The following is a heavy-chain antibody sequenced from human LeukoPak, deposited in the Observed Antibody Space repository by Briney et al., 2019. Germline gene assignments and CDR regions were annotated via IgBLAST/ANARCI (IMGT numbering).Heavy chain of an antibody. CDR1: GGSISSGSYY. D-gene: IGHD6-13*01. J-gene: IGHJ6*03. Sequence: SETLSLTCTVSGGSISSGSYYWSRIRQPAGKGLEWIGRIYTSGSTNYNLSLKSRVTISVDTSKNQFSLKLSSVTAADTAVYYCASLGIAAAGTSYYYYYYMDVWGKGTTVTVSS. CDR3: ASLGIAAAGTSYYYYYYMDV. V-gene: IGHV4-61*02. CDR2: IYTSGST.